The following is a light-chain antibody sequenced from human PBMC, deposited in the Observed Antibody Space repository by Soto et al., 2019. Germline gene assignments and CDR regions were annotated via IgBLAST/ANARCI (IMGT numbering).Light chain of an antibody. Sequence: QSALAQPASVSGSPGQSITISCTGTSSDVGTYNLVSWYQHHPGKAPKVMIYEGSKRPSGVSNRFSGSKSGNTASLTISGLQAEDEADYHGCAYAGGGSLLIFGGGTKLTVL. CDR3: CAYAGGGSLLI. CDR2: EGS. J-gene: IGLJ2*01. V-gene: IGLV2-23*01. CDR1: SSDVGTYNL.